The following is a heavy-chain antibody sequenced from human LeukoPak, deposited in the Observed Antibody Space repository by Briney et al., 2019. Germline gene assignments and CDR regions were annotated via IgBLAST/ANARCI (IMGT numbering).Heavy chain of an antibody. J-gene: IGHJ4*02. Sequence: SQTLSLTCTVSGGSISSGTYYWSWIRQPAGKGLEWIGRIYISESTNYNPSLKSRVSMSVDTSKNHFSLKLSSVTAADTAVYYCARWTTLVRGFDYWGQGTLVTVSS. CDR2: IYISEST. V-gene: IGHV4-61*02. D-gene: IGHD3-10*01. CDR3: ARWTTLVRGFDY. CDR1: GGSISSGTYY.